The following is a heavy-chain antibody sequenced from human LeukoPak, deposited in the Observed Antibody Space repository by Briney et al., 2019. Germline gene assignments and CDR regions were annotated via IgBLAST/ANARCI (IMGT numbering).Heavy chain of an antibody. Sequence: ASVKVSCKASGGTFSSYAISWVRQAPGQGLEWMGEIIPIFGTANYAQKFQGRVTITADESTSTAYMELSSLRSEDTAVYYCVFGGLRTTKPSFDYWGRGTLVTVSS. V-gene: IGHV1-69*13. CDR3: VFGGLRTTKPSFDY. J-gene: IGHJ4*02. CDR2: IIPIFGTA. CDR1: GGTFSSYA. D-gene: IGHD3-10*01.